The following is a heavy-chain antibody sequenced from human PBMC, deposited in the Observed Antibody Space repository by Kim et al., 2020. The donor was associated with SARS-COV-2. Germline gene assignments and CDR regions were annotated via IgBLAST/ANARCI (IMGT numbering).Heavy chain of an antibody. CDR3: AKGHGLPTFDS. CDR1: GFTFSSYA. J-gene: IGHJ4*02. Sequence: GGSLRLSCAASGFTFSSYAMSWVRQAPGKGLEWVSVIYNGDTRTSYADSVKGRFTISRDNSKNTLYLQMNNLRADDTAVYFCAKGHGLPTFDSCGQGTLV. V-gene: IGHV3-23*03. CDR2: IYNGDTRT.